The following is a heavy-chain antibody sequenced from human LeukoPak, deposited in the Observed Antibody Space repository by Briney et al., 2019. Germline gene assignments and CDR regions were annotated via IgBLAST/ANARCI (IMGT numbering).Heavy chain of an antibody. CDR3: ARDRAAGQYFDY. CDR2: ISSSSSYI. CDR1: GFTFSSYS. D-gene: IGHD6-13*01. Sequence: GGSLRLSCAASGFTFSSYSMNWVRQAPGKGLEWVSSISSSSSYIYYADSVEGRFTISRDNAKNSLYLQMNSLRAEDTAVYYCARDRAAGQYFDYWGQGTLVTVSS. V-gene: IGHV3-21*01. J-gene: IGHJ4*02.